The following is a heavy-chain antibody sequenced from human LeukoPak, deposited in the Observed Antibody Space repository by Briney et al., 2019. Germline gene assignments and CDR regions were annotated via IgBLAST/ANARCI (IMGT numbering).Heavy chain of an antibody. CDR2: ISSSSSYI. CDR1: GFTFSSYS. Sequence: GGPLRLSCAASGFTFSSYSMNWVRQAPGKGLEWVSSISSSSSYIYYADSVKGRFTISRDNAKNSLYLQMNSVRAEDTAVYYCARGSRPTVTMGYYYYYMDVWGKGTTVTVSS. J-gene: IGHJ6*03. CDR3: ARGSRPTVTMGYYYYYMDV. D-gene: IGHD4-11*01. V-gene: IGHV3-21*01.